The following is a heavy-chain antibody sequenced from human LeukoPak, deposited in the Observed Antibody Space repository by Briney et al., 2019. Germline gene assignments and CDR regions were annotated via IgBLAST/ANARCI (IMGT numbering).Heavy chain of an antibody. V-gene: IGHV3-21*01. D-gene: IGHD5-24*01. CDR3: ARTRDGYNTNWFDP. CDR2: ISSSSIYI. Sequence: GGSLRLSCAASGFTFSSYSMNWVRQAPGKGLEWVSSISSSSIYIYYADSVKGRFTISRDNAKNSLYVQMNSLRAEDTAVYYCARTRDGYNTNWFDPWGQGTLVTVSS. J-gene: IGHJ5*02. CDR1: GFTFSSYS.